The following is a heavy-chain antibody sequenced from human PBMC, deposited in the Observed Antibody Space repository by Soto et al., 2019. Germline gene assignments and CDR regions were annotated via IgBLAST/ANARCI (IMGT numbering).Heavy chain of an antibody. CDR2: MSAFTGKA. V-gene: IGHV1-18*04. CDR1: GYTFISYG. Sequence: GASVKVSCKASGYTFISYGISWVRQAPGQGLEWVGWMSAFTGKADYAQIFQNRVTMTTDTSTSTAYMELRSLRSDDTAVYYCAIDQRYYGSGYYYSDSWGQGTLVTVSS. CDR3: AIDQRYYGSGYYYSDS. D-gene: IGHD3-10*01. J-gene: IGHJ1*01.